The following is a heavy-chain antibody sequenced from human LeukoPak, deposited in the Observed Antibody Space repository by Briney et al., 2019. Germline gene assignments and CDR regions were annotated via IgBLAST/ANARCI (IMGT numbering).Heavy chain of an antibody. J-gene: IGHJ4*02. Sequence: GXSLRLSCAASGFTFSSYGMNWVRQAPGKGLEWVSAISGSGGSTYYADSVKGRFTISRDNYKNTLYLQMNSLRAEDTAVYYCAKMTTGDSSGWYFVYYFDYWGQGTLVTVSS. V-gene: IGHV3-23*01. D-gene: IGHD6-19*01. CDR1: GFTFSSYG. CDR3: AKMTTGDSSGWYFVYYFDY. CDR2: ISGSGGST.